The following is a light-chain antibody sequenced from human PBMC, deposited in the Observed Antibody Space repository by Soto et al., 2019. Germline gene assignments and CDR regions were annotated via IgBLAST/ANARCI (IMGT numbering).Light chain of an antibody. CDR2: GAS. CDR1: QSVSSSY. V-gene: IGKV3-20*01. Sequence: EIVLTQSPGTLSLSPGERATLSCRASQSVSSSYLAWYQQKPGQAPRLLIYGASSRATGIPDRFSGSGSGTSFPPTISKTEPGNFAVYYCQQYGSSWTFGQGTKVEIK. J-gene: IGKJ1*01. CDR3: QQYGSSWT.